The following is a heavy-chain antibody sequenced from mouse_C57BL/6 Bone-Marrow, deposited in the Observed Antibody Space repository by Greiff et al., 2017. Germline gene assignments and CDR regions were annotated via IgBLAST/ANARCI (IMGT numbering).Heavy chain of an antibody. V-gene: IGHV1-81*01. Sequence: VKLQESGAELARPGASVKLSCKASGYTFTSYGIRWVKQRPGQGLEWIGGIYPRSGNTYYNEKFKGKATLTADKSSSTAYMQLRSLTSEDSAVYFCARKIYYGVLNYFDYWGQGTTLTVSS. CDR2: IYPRSGNT. CDR1: GYTFTSYG. D-gene: IGHD2-1*01. CDR3: ARKIYYGVLNYFDY. J-gene: IGHJ2*01.